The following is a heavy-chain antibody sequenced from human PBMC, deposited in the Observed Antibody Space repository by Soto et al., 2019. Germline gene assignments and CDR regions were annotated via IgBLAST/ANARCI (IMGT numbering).Heavy chain of an antibody. Sequence: SETLSLTCAVSGYSISSGYYWGWIRQPPGKGLEWIGSIYHSGSTYYNPSLKSRVTISVDTSKNQFSLKLSSVTAADTAVYYCARANYYDSSGPGGRAFDIWGQGTMVTVS. CDR3: ARANYYDSSGPGGRAFDI. D-gene: IGHD3-22*01. CDR1: GYSISSGYY. V-gene: IGHV4-38-2*01. CDR2: IYHSGST. J-gene: IGHJ3*02.